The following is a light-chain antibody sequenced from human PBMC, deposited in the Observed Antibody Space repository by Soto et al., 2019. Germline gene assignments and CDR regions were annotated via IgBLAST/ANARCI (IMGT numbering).Light chain of an antibody. CDR1: QTVRNNY. V-gene: IGKV3-20*01. J-gene: IGKJ1*01. CDR2: DAS. CDR3: QQSYNVLSWT. Sequence: EIVLTQSPGTLSLSPGERATLSCRASQTVRNNYLAWYQQKPGQAPRLLIYDASSRATGIPDRFSGGGSGTDFTLTISSLQPEDFASYYCQQSYNVLSWTFGQGTKVDI.